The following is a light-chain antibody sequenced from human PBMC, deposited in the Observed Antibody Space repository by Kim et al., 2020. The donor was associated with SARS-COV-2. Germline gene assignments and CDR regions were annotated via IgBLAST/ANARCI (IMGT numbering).Light chain of an antibody. Sequence: SSELTQDPAVSVALGQTVRITCQGDSLRSYYASWYQQKPGQAPVLVIYGKNNRPSGIPDRFSVSSSGNTASLTITGAPAEDEADYYCNSRDSSGNHLSFG. CDR2: GKN. CDR1: SLRSYY. V-gene: IGLV3-19*01. J-gene: IGLJ2*01. CDR3: NSRDSSGNHLS.